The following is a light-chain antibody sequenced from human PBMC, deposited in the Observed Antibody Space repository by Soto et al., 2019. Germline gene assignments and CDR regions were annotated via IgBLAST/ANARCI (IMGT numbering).Light chain of an antibody. J-gene: IGKJ4*01. CDR3: QQRSNWPLT. Sequence: TQSPSPLSASVGDRVPLTCRASQSVSSYLAWYPQKPGQAPRLLIYDASNRATGIPARFSGSGSGTDCTLTISSLEPEDFAVDYCQQRSNWPLTVGGGTKVDIK. CDR2: DAS. CDR1: QSVSSY. V-gene: IGKV3-11*01.